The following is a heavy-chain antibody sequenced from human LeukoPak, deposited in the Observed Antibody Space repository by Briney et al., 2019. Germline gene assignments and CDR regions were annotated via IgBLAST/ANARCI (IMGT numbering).Heavy chain of an antibody. J-gene: IGHJ6*02. V-gene: IGHV1-18*01. CDR2: ISAYNGNT. Sequence: ASVKVSCKASGYTFTSYGISWVRQAPGQGLEWMGWISAYNGNTNYAQNLQGGITMTTDTSTRTAYLEMRSLRSDDTAVYYCTRSGQWLWNDYYYFVMGVWGQGTTVTVSS. D-gene: IGHD6-19*01. CDR1: GYTFTSYG. CDR3: TRSGQWLWNDYYYFVMGV.